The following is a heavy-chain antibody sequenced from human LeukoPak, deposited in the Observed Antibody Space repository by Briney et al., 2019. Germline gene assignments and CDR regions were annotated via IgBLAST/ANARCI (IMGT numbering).Heavy chain of an antibody. CDR3: ARDRERWFDP. CDR1: GFTFRSYG. Sequence: GRSLRLSCEXSGFTFRSYGMHWVRQAPGKGLEGVAVIWYDGSNKYYADSVKGRFTISRDNFKNTLYLQMNSLRADDTAVYYCARDRERWFDPWGQGTLVTVSS. V-gene: IGHV3-33*01. J-gene: IGHJ5*02. CDR2: IWYDGSNK.